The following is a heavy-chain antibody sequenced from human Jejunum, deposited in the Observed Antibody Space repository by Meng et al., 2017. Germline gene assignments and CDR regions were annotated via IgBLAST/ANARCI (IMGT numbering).Heavy chain of an antibody. Sequence: QVQLVQSGSELKKPGASVKISCKAAGYTFTSYAMKWVRQAPGEGLEWVGWINTNTGNPTYAQDFAGRFVFSLDTSVSTAFLQINSLKADDTAVYYCARDRDSDYWGQGTLVTVSS. CDR1: GYTFTSYA. CDR3: ARDRDSDY. CDR2: INTNTGNP. D-gene: IGHD3-10*01. V-gene: IGHV7-4-1*02. J-gene: IGHJ4*02.